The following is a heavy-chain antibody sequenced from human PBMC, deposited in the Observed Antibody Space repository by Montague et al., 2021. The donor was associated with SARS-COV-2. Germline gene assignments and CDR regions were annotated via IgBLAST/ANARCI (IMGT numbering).Heavy chain of an antibody. D-gene: IGHD3-22*01. CDR3: ARGAPSITMILVFIAGAGWYFDL. V-gene: IGHV4-34*01. CDR2: INHSGST. J-gene: IGHJ2*01. Sequence: SETLSLTCAVYGGSFSGYYWSWIRQLPGKGLEWFWEINHSGSTNYNPSLKSRVSISVDTSKNQFSLKLSPVTDADTAVYFCARGAPSITMILVFIAGAGWYFDLWGRGTLVTVS. CDR1: GGSFSGYY.